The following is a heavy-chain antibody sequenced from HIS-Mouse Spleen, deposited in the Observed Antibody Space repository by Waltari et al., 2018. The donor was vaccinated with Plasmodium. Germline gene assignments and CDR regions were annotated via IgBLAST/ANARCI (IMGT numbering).Heavy chain of an antibody. J-gene: IGHJ3*02. CDR2: IYYSGST. V-gene: IGHV4-59*01. CDR1: GGSISSFY. D-gene: IGHD2-2*01. Sequence: QVQLQESGPGLVKPSETLSLTCPVSGGSISSFYWSCIRPPPGKGLEWIGYIYYSGSTNYNPSLKSRVTISVDTSKNQFSLKLSSVTAADTAVYYCARDCSSTSCLDAFDIWGQGTMVTVSS. CDR3: ARDCSSTSCLDAFDI.